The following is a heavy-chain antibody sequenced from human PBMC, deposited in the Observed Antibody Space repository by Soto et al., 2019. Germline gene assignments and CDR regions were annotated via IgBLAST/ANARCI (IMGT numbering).Heavy chain of an antibody. J-gene: IGHJ3*02. Sequence: GGSLRLSCAASGFTFSSYGMHWVRQAPGKGLDWVGRIRNEANSYTAVYAASVTGRFTMSRDDSKNSLYLQMDSLKTEDTAVYYCTRVPTPVPAAIDIWGQGTMVTVSS. CDR2: IRNEANSYTA. CDR3: TRVPTPVPAAIDI. V-gene: IGHV3-72*01. D-gene: IGHD2-15*01. CDR1: GFTFSSYG.